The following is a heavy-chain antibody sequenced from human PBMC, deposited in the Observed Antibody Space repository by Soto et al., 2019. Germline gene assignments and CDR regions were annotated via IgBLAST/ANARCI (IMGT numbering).Heavy chain of an antibody. CDR2: IKHDGSEK. V-gene: IGHV3-7*01. D-gene: IGHD6-19*01. J-gene: IGHJ4*02. Sequence: GGSLRLSCAASGLTFSKYWMTWVRQAPGNGLEWVATIKHDGSEKSNLDSVEGRFTISRDNAKNSLSLQMNSLRAEDTAVYYCAKDLSSGCPDYWGQGTLVTVSS. CDR3: AKDLSSGCPDY. CDR1: GLTFSKYW.